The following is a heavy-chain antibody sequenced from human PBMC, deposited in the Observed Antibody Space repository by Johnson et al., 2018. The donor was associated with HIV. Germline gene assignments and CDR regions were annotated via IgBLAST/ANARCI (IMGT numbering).Heavy chain of an antibody. D-gene: IGHD3-16*01. V-gene: IGHV3-30*18. J-gene: IGHJ3*02. Sequence: QVQLVESGGGVVQPGRSLRLSCGASGFTFSSYAMHWVRQAPGKGLEWVAVISYVGSNKYYTDSVRGRFTISRDNSKNTLYLQMNSLRVEDTAVYYCAKCIWGSSLIDVFDIWGQGTTVIVSS. CDR2: ISYVGSNK. CDR3: AKCIWGSSLIDVFDI. CDR1: GFTFSSYA.